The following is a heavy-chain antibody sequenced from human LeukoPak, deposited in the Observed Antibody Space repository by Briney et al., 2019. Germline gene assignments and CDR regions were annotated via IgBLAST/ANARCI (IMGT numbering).Heavy chain of an antibody. D-gene: IGHD3-22*01. V-gene: IGHV3-23*01. Sequence: GGSLRLSCAASGFTFSSYEMNWVRQAPGKGLEWVSAISGSGGSTYYADSVKGRFTISRDNSKNTLYLQMNSLRAEDTAVYYCAICNYYDSSGYYSPYDAFDIWGQGTMVTVSS. CDR3: AICNYYDSSGYYSPYDAFDI. CDR2: ISGSGGST. J-gene: IGHJ3*02. CDR1: GFTFSSYE.